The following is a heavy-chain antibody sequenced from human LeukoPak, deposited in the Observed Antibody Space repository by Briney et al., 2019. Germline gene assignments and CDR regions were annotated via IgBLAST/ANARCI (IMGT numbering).Heavy chain of an antibody. CDR1: GFTFSSYT. J-gene: IGHJ4*02. CDR2: ISSSSSYI. V-gene: IGHV3-21*01. CDR3: AKDCGDYGDYYFDY. D-gene: IGHD4-17*01. Sequence: PGGSLRLSCAASGFTFSSYTMNWVRQAPGKGLEWVSSISSSSSYIFYADSVKGRFTISRDNSKNTLYLQMNSLSAEDTAVYYCAKDCGDYGDYYFDYWGQGTLVTVSS.